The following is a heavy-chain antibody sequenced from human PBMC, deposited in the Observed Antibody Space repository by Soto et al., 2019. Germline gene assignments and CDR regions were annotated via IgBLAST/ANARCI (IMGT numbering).Heavy chain of an antibody. CDR2: IYYSGST. J-gene: IGHJ3*02. CDR3: ARESGYSGYDPYQRAFDI. CDR1: GGSISNYY. D-gene: IGHD5-12*01. Sequence: QVQLQESGPGLVKPSETLSLTCTVSGGSISNYYWSYIRQPPGKGLEWIGYIYYSGSTNYNPSLKSRVSRSLDTSKNQFSLKLSSVTAADTAVYYCARESGYSGYDPYQRAFDIWGQGTMVTVSS. V-gene: IGHV4-59*01.